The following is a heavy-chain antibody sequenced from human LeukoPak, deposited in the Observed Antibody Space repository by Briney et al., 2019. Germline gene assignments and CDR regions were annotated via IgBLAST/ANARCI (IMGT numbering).Heavy chain of an antibody. CDR3: SVNYCSGGSCYML. CDR1: GFTFSGSV. Sequence: GGSLRLSCAASGFTFSGSVMHWVRQVSGKGLEWVGRIRSKANSYATAYAASVKGRFTISRDDSKNTAYLQMNSLKTEDTAVYYCSVNYCSGGSCYMLWGQGTLVTVSS. CDR2: IRSKANSYAT. D-gene: IGHD2-15*01. V-gene: IGHV3-73*01. J-gene: IGHJ4*02.